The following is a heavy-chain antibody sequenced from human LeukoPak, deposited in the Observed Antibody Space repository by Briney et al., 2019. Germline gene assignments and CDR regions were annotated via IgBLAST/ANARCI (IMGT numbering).Heavy chain of an antibody. D-gene: IGHD1-26*01. CDR1: GFTFSSYG. V-gene: IGHV3-30*18. J-gene: IGHJ4*02. CDR3: AKEYSGSFSPFPSYFDY. CDR2: ISYDGSNK. Sequence: GGSLRLSCAASGFTFSSYGMHWVRQAPGKGLGWVAVISYDGSNKYYADSVKGRFTISRDNSKNTLYLQMNSLRAEDTAVYYCAKEYSGSFSPFPSYFDYWGQGTLVTVSS.